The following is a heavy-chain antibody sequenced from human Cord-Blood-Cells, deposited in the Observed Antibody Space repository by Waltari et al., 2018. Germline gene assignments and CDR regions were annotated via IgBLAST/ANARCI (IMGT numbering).Heavy chain of an antibody. CDR3: ARNGCTGGVCYDY. D-gene: IGHD2-8*02. Sequence: QVQLVQSGAEVKKPGASVKVSCKAYGYTLTGYYMQWVGQAPGQGLEWMGWINPNSGGTNYAQKFQGWVTMTRDTSISTAYMELSRLRSDDTAVYYCARNGCTGGVCYDYWGQGTLVTVSS. CDR2: INPNSGGT. V-gene: IGHV1-2*04. CDR1: GYTLTGYY. J-gene: IGHJ4*02.